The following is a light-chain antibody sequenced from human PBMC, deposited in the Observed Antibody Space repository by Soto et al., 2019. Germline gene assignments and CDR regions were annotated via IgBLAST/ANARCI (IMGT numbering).Light chain of an antibody. CDR3: QQYETSPPIT. J-gene: IGKJ5*01. Sequence: EIVLTQSPGTLSLSPGERATLSCRASQSLRRSTLAWYQQKPGQAPRLLISDASRRATGIPDRFSGSGSGTDFTLTISRLEPDDFAVYYCQQYETSPPITFGQGTRLEIK. CDR1: QSLRRST. V-gene: IGKV3-20*01. CDR2: DAS.